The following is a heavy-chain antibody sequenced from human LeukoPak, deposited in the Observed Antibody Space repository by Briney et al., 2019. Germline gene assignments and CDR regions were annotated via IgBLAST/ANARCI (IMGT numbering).Heavy chain of an antibody. Sequence: GGSLRLSCAASGFTFSSYSMNWVRQAPGKGLEWVSSISSSSSYIYYADSVKGRFTISRDNAKDSLYLQMNSLRAEDTAVYYCARDSSLGSDPWFDPWGQGTLVTVSS. J-gene: IGHJ5*02. CDR3: ARDSSLGSDPWFDP. V-gene: IGHV3-21*01. D-gene: IGHD3-10*01. CDR2: ISSSSSYI. CDR1: GFTFSSYS.